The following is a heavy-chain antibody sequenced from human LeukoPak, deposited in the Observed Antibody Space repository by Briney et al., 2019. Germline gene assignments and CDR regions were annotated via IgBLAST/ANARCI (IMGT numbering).Heavy chain of an antibody. CDR3: AKDSGHYYDSSFDY. V-gene: IGHV3-9*01. CDR2: ISWNSGSI. Sequence: GGSLRLSCAASGSTFDDYAMHWVRQAPGKGLEWVSGISWNSGSIGYADSVKGRFTISRDNAKNSLYLQMNSLRAEDTALYYCAKDSGHYYDSSFDYWGQGTLVTVSS. D-gene: IGHD3-22*01. J-gene: IGHJ4*02. CDR1: GSTFDDYA.